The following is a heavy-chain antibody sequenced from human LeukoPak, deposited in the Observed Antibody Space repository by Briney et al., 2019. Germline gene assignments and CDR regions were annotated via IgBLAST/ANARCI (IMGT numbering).Heavy chain of an antibody. J-gene: IGHJ4*02. Sequence: GGSLRLSCAASGFTFSNAWMSWVRQALGKGLEWVGRIKSKTDGGTTDYAAPVKGRFTISRDDSKNTLYLQMNSLKTEDTAVYYCTTKSVRGVIPLDYWGQGTLVTVSS. V-gene: IGHV3-15*01. CDR2: IKSKTDGGTT. CDR1: GFTFSNAW. D-gene: IGHD3-10*01. CDR3: TTKSVRGVIPLDY.